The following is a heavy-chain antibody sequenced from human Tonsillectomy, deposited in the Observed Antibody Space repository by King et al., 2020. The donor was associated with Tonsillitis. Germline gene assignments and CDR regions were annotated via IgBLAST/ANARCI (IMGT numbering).Heavy chain of an antibody. CDR1: GFIFSSYG. Sequence: VQLVESGGGVVQPGRSLRLSCTVSGFIFSSYGMHWVRQAPGKGLEWVAVISYDGSNKYYRNSVKGRFTISRDNSKNTLYLQMNSLRAEDTAVYYCAKGVLRAEYYGMDVWGQGTTVAVPS. V-gene: IGHV3-30*18. D-gene: IGHD6-6*01. CDR3: AKGVLRAEYYGMDV. CDR2: ISYDGSNK. J-gene: IGHJ6*02.